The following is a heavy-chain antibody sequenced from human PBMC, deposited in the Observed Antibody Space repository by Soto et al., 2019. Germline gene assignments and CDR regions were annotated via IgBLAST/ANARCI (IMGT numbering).Heavy chain of an antibody. CDR2: ISGSDDRT. Sequence: EVQLLESGGGLEQPGGSLRLSCVASGFTFSNYAMNWIRQAPGKGLEWVSSISGSDDRTFFADSVKGRFTISRDNSKDTVFLQMNNLRGEDTVLYYCTKGGRGIDIFFDSWGQGTLVSVSS. CDR1: GFTFSNYA. D-gene: IGHD3-9*01. V-gene: IGHV3-23*01. J-gene: IGHJ4*02. CDR3: TKGGRGIDIFFDS.